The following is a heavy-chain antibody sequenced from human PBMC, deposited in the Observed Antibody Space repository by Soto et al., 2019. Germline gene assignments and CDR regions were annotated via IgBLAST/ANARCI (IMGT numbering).Heavy chain of an antibody. CDR3: ARRATSSPVVVY. CDR2: IYPADSDT. J-gene: IGHJ4*02. D-gene: IGHD1-26*01. CDR1: GYSFTSFW. V-gene: IGHV5-51*01. Sequence: ESLKISCKASGYSFTSFWIGWVRQMPGKGLEWMGIIYPADSDTRYSPSFQGQVTISADKSINSAYLQWTSLKASDTAIYYWARRATSSPVVVYWGQGTRVTVAS.